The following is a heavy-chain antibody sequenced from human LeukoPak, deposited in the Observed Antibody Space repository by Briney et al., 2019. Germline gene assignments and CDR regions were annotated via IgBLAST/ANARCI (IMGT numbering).Heavy chain of an antibody. V-gene: IGHV3-30*03. J-gene: IGHJ5*02. Sequence: PGTSLRLSCAASGFTFNAYAMHWVRQSPGKGLEWVAVISYDGSSANYADSVRGRFTVYRDNSKNIVYLELQTLTTDDTAVFYCARDWGDLLAFGPWGQGTLVIVSS. CDR2: ISYDGSSA. D-gene: IGHD3-3*01. CDR3: ARDWGDLLAFGP. CDR1: GFTFNAYA.